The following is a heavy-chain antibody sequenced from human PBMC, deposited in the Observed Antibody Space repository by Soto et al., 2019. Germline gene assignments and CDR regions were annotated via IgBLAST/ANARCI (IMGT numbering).Heavy chain of an antibody. CDR1: GYSFTSYW. CDR2: IYPGDSDT. V-gene: IGHV5-51*01. D-gene: IGHD6-13*01. J-gene: IGHJ6*02. Sequence: PGESLKISCKGSGYSFTSYWIGWVRQMPGKGLEWMGIIYPGDSDTRYSPSFQGQVTISADKSISTAYLQWSSLKASDTAMYYCARTSAAGKYYYVIDVRGQRSTVTV. CDR3: ARTSAAGKYYYVIDV.